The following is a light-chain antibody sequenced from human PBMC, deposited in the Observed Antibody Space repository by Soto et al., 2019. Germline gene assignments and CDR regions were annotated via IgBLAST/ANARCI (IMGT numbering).Light chain of an antibody. J-gene: IGLJ2*01. CDR3: GTWDSSLGAVV. CDR1: SSNIGNNY. V-gene: IGLV1-51*01. Sequence: QSVLTQPPSVSAAPGQKVTISCSGSSSNIGNNYVSWYQQLPGTAPKLLSYDNNKRPSGIPDRFSGSKSGTSATLGITGLQTGDEADYYCGTWDSSLGAVVFGGGTQLTVL. CDR2: DNN.